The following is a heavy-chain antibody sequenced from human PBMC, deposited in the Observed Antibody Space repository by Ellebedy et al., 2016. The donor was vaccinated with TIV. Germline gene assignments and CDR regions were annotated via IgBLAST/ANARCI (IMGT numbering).Heavy chain of an antibody. CDR3: ARDDPDY. V-gene: IGHV1-2*02. J-gene: IGHJ4*02. CDR2: INPNSGGT. CDR1: GYTFTDYY. Sequence: ASVKVSCXASGYTFTDYYIHWVRQAPGQGLEWMGYINPNSGGTNYAQKFQGRVTMTRDTSISTAYMELSRLRSDDTAIYYCARDDPDYWGQGTLVTVSS.